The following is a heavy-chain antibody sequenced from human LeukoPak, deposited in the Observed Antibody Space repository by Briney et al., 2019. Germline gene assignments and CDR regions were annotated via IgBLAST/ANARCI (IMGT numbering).Heavy chain of an antibody. CDR2: ISGSGGST. CDR3: AKDLDDDLNYYDSSGGIDY. CDR1: GFTFSSYG. J-gene: IGHJ4*02. V-gene: IGHV3-23*01. Sequence: GSLRLSCAASGFTFSSYGMSWVRQAPGKGLEWVSAISGSGGSTYYADSVKGRFTTSRDNSKNTLYLQMNSLRAEDTAVYYCAKDLDDDLNYYDSSGGIDYWGQGTLVTVSS. D-gene: IGHD3-22*01.